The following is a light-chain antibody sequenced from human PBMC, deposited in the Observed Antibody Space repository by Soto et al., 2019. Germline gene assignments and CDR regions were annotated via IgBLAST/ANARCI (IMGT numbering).Light chain of an antibody. J-gene: IGLJ3*02. CDR3: EAWDDILNGWV. V-gene: IGLV1-44*01. CDR2: SNE. Sequence: QSVLTQPPSASGTPGQRVTISCSGSDSNIGSNGVNWYQHLPGMAPKLLTLSNEHRPSGVADRFSGSKSGTSASLAISGLQSEDEADYYCEAWDDILNGWVFGGGTKLTVL. CDR1: DSNIGSNG.